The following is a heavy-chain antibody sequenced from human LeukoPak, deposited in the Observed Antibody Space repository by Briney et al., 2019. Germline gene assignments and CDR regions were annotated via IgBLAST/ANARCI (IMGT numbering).Heavy chain of an antibody. V-gene: IGHV3-23*01. Sequence: GGSLRLSCAASGFTFSSYAMSWVRQAPGKGLELVSTISGGGGRTYYADSVKGRFTISRDNSKNTLYLQMNSLRAEDTAVYYCAKSIGVDYWGEGSLVTVSS. J-gene: IGHJ4*02. CDR3: AKSIGVDY. CDR2: ISGGGGRT. CDR1: GFTFSSYA.